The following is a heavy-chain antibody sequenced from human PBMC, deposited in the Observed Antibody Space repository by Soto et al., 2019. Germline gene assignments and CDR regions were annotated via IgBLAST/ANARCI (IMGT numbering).Heavy chain of an antibody. CDR3: ARDHSSSSPWFDP. CDR1: GGSISSGDYY. CDR2: IYYSGST. Sequence: SETLSLTCTVSGGSISSGDYYWSWIRQPPGKGLEWIGYIYYSGSTYYNPSLKSRVTISVDTSKNQFSLKLSSVTAADTAVYYCARDHSSSSPWFDPWGQGTMVTVYS. V-gene: IGHV4-30-4*01. D-gene: IGHD6-6*01. J-gene: IGHJ5*02.